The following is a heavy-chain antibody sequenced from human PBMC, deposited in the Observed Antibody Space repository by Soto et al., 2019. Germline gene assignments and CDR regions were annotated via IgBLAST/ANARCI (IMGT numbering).Heavy chain of an antibody. Sequence: QVQLVQSGAEVKKPGSSVRVSCKASGDTFSFYSINWVRQAPGLGLEWMGRINPILSMSNYAQRFQGRVTVTADKSTSPAYMELSSLRSEDTAMYYCASSSGSGYRAFDYWGQGALVTVSS. CDR2: INPILSMS. J-gene: IGHJ4*02. D-gene: IGHD3-10*01. CDR1: GDTFSFYS. CDR3: ASSSGSGYRAFDY. V-gene: IGHV1-69*02.